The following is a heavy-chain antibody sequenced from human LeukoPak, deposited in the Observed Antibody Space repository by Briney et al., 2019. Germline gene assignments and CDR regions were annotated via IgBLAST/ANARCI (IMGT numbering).Heavy chain of an antibody. Sequence: SETLSLTCNVLGGSIRSSNYYWGWIRQPPGKGLEWIGSIYYSGSTYYNPSLKGRITMYVDTSNNQFSLKLTSATATDAAVYYCARRFYYDSSGPPSWGQGTLVTVSS. V-gene: IGHV4-39*01. CDR1: GGSIRSSNYY. J-gene: IGHJ5*02. D-gene: IGHD3-22*01. CDR3: ARRFYYDSSGPPS. CDR2: IYYSGST.